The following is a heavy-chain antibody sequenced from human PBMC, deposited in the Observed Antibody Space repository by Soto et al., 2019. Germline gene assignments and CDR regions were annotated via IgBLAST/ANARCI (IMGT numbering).Heavy chain of an antibody. Sequence: GGSLRLSCEASGFNIRSFNMNWFRQAPGKGLEWVASISGESGFKYYADSVKGRFTISRDNSKKTLYLQMNSLRAEDTAVYYWAGPGDSSQDYWGQGALVTVSS. CDR3: AGPGDSSQDY. CDR1: GFNIRSFN. CDR2: ISGESGFK. D-gene: IGHD5-18*01. V-gene: IGHV3-23*01. J-gene: IGHJ4*02.